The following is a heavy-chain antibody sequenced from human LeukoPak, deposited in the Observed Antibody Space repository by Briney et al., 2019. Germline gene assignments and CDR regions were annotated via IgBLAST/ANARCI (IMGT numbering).Heavy chain of an antibody. CDR3: ARGLGYCDGATCSTWFDP. J-gene: IGHJ5*02. CDR1: EHTLTSYD. D-gene: IGHD2-15*01. Sequence: AASVKVSCKASEHTLTSYDIHWVRQATGQGLEWMGWMNPNSGNTGYAQKFQGRVTMTRDTSISTAYMELSSLKYEDTAVYYCARGLGYCDGATCSTWFDPWGQGTLVTVSS. CDR2: MNPNSGNT. V-gene: IGHV1-8*01.